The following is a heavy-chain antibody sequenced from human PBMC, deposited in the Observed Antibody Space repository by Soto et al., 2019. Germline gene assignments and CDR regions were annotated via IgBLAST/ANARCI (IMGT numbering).Heavy chain of an antibody. CDR2: ISSDGSNK. V-gene: IGHV3-30-3*02. Sequence: QVQLVESGGGVVQPGRSLRLSCAASGFTCSTYGMYWVRQAPGKGMEWLALISSDGSNKYYANSVKGRFTISRDNSKNTLYLQMNSLRPEDTAMYYCAKNTVARENYYFYGMDVWGRGTTVTVSS. J-gene: IGHJ6*02. CDR1: GFTCSTYG. D-gene: IGHD5-12*01. CDR3: AKNTVARENYYFYGMDV.